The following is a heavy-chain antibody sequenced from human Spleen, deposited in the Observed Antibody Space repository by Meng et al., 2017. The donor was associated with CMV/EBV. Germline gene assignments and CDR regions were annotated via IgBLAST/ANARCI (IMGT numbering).Heavy chain of an antibody. J-gene: IGHJ4*02. CDR3: ARSLSSGSYMDY. V-gene: IGHV1-8*01. CDR1: GYTFSSYD. Sequence: ASVKVSCKASGYTFSSYDITWVRQATGQGLEWLGWMNPNSGNTGSAQKFQGRVTMTRNTAINTAYMELRSLRSDDTAVYYCARSLSSGSYMDYWGQGTLVTVSS. CDR2: MNPNSGNT. D-gene: IGHD3-10*02.